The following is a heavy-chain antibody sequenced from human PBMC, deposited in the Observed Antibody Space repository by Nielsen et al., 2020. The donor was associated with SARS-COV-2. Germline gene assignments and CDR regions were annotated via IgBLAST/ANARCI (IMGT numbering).Heavy chain of an antibody. CDR1: GGSISSGAHF. D-gene: IGHD2-2*01. V-gene: IGHV4-31*03. Sequence: SETLSLTCTVSGGSISSGAHFWTWVRQHPERGLDYIAYVFYSGSSYNNPSLKGRVTMSVDTSKNQFSLSLSSVTAADSAVYFCARAPAHSPIPATDYYYYMDVWGKGTAVTVSS. CDR2: VFYSGSS. J-gene: IGHJ6*03. CDR3: ARAPAHSPIPATDYYYYMDV.